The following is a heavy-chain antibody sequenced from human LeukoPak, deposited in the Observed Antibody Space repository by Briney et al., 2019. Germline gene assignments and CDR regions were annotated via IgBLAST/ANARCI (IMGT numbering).Heavy chain of an antibody. V-gene: IGHV6-1*01. CDR1: GDSVSSNSAA. Sequence: SQTLSLTCAISGDSVSSNSAAWNWIRQSPSTGLEWLGRTYYRSKWYNDYAVSVKGRITISAGTSKNQFSLQLNSVTPEDTAVYYCARSISGLGDWGQGTLVTVSS. CDR3: ARSISGLGD. J-gene: IGHJ4*02. D-gene: IGHD3-16*01. CDR2: TYYRSKWYN.